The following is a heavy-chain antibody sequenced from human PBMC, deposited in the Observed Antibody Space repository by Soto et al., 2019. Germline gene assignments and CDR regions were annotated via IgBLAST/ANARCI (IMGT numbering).Heavy chain of an antibody. CDR3: AKDLRGPELPHDY. Sequence: EVQLLESGGGLVQPGGSLRLSCAASGFTFSSYGMSWVRHAPGKGLEWVSAISGSGGSTYYADSVKGRFTISRDHSKNTLYLQMNSLRAEDTAVYYCAKDLRGPELPHDYWGQGTLVTVSS. J-gene: IGHJ4*02. CDR1: GFTFSSYG. D-gene: IGHD1-26*01. CDR2: ISGSGGST. V-gene: IGHV3-23*01.